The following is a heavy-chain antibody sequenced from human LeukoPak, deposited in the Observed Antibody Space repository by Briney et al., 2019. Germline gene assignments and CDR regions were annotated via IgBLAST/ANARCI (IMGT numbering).Heavy chain of an antibody. CDR2: FDPEDGEI. CDR1: GYTLTELS. J-gene: IGHJ4*02. Sequence: GASVKVSCEVSGYTLTELSTHWVRRAPGKGLEWMGGFDPEDGEIVYAQNFQGRVTMTEDTSTDTAYMEPSSLRSEDTAIYYCATANRLTRDSSGYYPDSWGQGTLVTVSS. CDR3: ATANRLTRDSSGYYPDS. D-gene: IGHD3-22*01. V-gene: IGHV1-24*01.